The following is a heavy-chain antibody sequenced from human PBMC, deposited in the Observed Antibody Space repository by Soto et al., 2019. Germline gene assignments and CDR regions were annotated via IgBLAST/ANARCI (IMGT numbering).Heavy chain of an antibody. V-gene: IGHV4-34*01. J-gene: IGHJ4*02. CDR3: ASYYYDSSGYYRHNFDY. CDR2: INHSGST. Sequence: SETLSLTRAVYGVYFSGYYWSWIRQPPGKGLEWIGEINHSGSTNYNPSLKSRVTISVDTSKNQFSLKLSSVTAADTAVYYCASYYYDSSGYYRHNFDYWGQGTLVTVSS. D-gene: IGHD3-22*01. CDR1: GVYFSGYY.